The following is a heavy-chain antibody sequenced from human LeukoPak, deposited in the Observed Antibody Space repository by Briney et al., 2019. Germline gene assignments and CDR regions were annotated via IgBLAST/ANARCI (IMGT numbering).Heavy chain of an antibody. V-gene: IGHV4-39*07. Sequence: PSETLSLTCTVSGGSFSVSGYYRGWIRQPPGRGLEWIGNIYYSGNSHYSPSLKNRVAISIDTSKSQVSLRLSSVTAADTAVYYCARLRSWSPDYFDYWGQGTLVTVSS. CDR2: IYYSGNS. D-gene: IGHD1-26*01. J-gene: IGHJ4*02. CDR3: ARLRSWSPDYFDY. CDR1: GGSFSVSGYY.